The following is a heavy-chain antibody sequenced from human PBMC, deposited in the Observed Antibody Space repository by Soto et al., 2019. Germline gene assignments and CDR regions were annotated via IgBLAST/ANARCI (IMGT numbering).Heavy chain of an antibody. J-gene: IGHJ6*02. D-gene: IGHD3-22*01. CDR2: MNPNSGNT. Sequence: ASVKVSCKASGYTFTSYDINWVRQATGQGLEWMGWMNPNSGNTGYAQKFQGRVTMTRNTSISTAYMELSSLRSEDTAVYYCASAEGGYYYGNRYYYGMGVWGQGTTVTVSS. CDR1: GYTFTSYD. CDR3: ASAEGGYYYGNRYYYGMGV. V-gene: IGHV1-8*01.